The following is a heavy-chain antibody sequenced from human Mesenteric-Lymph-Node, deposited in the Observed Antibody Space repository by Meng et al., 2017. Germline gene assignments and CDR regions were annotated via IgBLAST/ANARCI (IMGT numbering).Heavy chain of an antibody. D-gene: IGHD2-2*01. J-gene: IGHJ3*02. V-gene: IGHV4-61*08. CDR1: GGSISSGGYY. Sequence: SETLSLTCTVSGGSISSGGYYWSWIRQPPGKGLEWIGYIYYSGSTNYNPSLKSRVTISVDTSKNQFSLKLSSVTAADTAVYYCARVRGVYCSSTSCYPPIDAFDIWDQGTMVTVSS. CDR2: IYYSGST. CDR3: ARVRGVYCSSTSCYPPIDAFDI.